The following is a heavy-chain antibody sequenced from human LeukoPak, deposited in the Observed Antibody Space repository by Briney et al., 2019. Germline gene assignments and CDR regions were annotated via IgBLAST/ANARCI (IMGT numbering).Heavy chain of an antibody. J-gene: IGHJ4*02. CDR3: ARAYLIPGSFDY. CDR2: IYYSGMT. D-gene: IGHD2/OR15-2a*01. CDR1: GGSISSYY. Sequence: SETLSLTCSVSGGSISSYYWSWIRQPPGKGLEWIGYIYYSGMTDYNPSLKSRLSISVDTSKNQFSLKLSSVTAADTAVYYCARAYLIPGSFDYWGQGTLVTVSS. V-gene: IGHV4-59*01.